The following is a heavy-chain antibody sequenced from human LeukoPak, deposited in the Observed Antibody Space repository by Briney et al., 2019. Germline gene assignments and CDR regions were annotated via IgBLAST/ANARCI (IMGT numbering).Heavy chain of an antibody. CDR2: IYISGST. D-gene: IGHD6-19*01. V-gene: IGHV4-61*02. CDR3: ARDYSSGWLGGYYYYYMDV. Sequence: SETLSLTCSVSGGSISSGTYYWSWIRQSAGKGLEWIGRIYISGSTNYNPSLRSRVTISVDTSKNQFSLKLSSVTAADTAVYYCARDYSSGWLGGYYYYYMDVWGKGTTVTISS. J-gene: IGHJ6*03. CDR1: GGSISSGTYY.